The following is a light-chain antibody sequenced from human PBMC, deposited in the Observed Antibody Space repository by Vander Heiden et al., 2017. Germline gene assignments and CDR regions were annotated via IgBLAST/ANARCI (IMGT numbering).Light chain of an antibody. J-gene: IGKJ2*01. V-gene: IGKV3-11*01. CDR3: QQRSNWPMYT. Sequence: EIVLTQSPATLSLSPGERATLSRRASQSVSSYLAWYQQKPGQAPRLLIYDASNRATGIPARFSGSGYGTDFTLTISSLEPEDFAVYYCQQRSNWPMYTFGQGTKLEIK. CDR2: DAS. CDR1: QSVSSY.